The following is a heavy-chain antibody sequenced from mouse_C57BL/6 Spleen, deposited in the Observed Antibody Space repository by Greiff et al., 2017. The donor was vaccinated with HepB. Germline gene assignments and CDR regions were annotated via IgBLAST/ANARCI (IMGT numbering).Heavy chain of an antibody. J-gene: IGHJ1*03. CDR3: ARNDYGSSPLYWYFDV. V-gene: IGHV1-64*01. CDR2: IHPNSGST. D-gene: IGHD1-1*01. CDR1: GYTFTSYW. Sequence: VQLQQPGAELVKPGASVKLSCKASGYTFTSYWMHWVKQRPGQGLEWIGMIHPNSGSTNYNEKFKSKATLTVDKSSSTAYMQLSSLTSEDSAVYYCARNDYGSSPLYWYFDVWGTGTTVTVSS.